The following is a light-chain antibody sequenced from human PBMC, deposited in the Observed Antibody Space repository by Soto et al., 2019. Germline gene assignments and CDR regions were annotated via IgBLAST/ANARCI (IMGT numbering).Light chain of an antibody. CDR1: QSVSSSQ. J-gene: IGKJ2*01. V-gene: IGKV3-20*01. Sequence: EIVLTQSPGTLSLSPGESATLSCRASQSVSSSQVAWYQQKPGQAPRLLIYGASSRATGIPDRFSGVGSETDFTLTISRLETEDFAVYYCQQYATSPHTFGQGTKLEIK. CDR2: GAS. CDR3: QQYATSPHT.